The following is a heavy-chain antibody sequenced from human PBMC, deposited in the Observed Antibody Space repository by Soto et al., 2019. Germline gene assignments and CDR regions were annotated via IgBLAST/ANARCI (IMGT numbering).Heavy chain of an antibody. CDR2: IYYSGST. V-gene: IGHV4-59*01. Sequence: SETLSLTCTVSGGSISSYYWSWIRQPPGKGLEWIGYIYYSGSTNYNPSLKSRVTISVDTSKNQFSLKLSSVTAADTSVYYCARACSSSFVRGMGVWGQGTTVTVSS. D-gene: IGHD6-6*01. J-gene: IGHJ6*01. CDR3: ARACSSSFVRGMGV. CDR1: GGSISSYY.